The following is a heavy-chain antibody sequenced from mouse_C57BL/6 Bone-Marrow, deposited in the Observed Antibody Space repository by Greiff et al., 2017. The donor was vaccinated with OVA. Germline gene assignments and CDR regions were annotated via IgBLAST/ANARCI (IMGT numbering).Heavy chain of an antibody. CDR1: GYTFTSYW. Sequence: QVQLQQPGAELVKPGASVKLSCKASGYTFTSYWMHWVKQRPGPGLEWIGMIHPNSGGTNYNAKFKSKATLTVDKASSTACMQLSSLTSEDSAVYYWAKYCNYVAWFAYWGQGTLVTVSA. J-gene: IGHJ3*01. CDR2: IHPNSGGT. D-gene: IGHD2-1*01. CDR3: AKYCNYVAWFAY. V-gene: IGHV1-64*01.